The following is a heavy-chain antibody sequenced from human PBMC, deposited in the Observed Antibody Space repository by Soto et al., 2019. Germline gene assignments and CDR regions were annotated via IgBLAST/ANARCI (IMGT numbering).Heavy chain of an antibody. CDR3: ARLYPSDFWSGPPDY. Sequence: SETLSLTCTVSGGYISSYYWSWIRQPPGKGLEWIGYIYYSGSTNYNPSLKSRVTISVDTSKNQFSLKLSSVTAADTAVYYCARLYPSDFWSGPPDYWGQGTLVTVSS. CDR1: GGYISSYY. J-gene: IGHJ4*02. V-gene: IGHV4-59*08. D-gene: IGHD3-3*01. CDR2: IYYSGST.